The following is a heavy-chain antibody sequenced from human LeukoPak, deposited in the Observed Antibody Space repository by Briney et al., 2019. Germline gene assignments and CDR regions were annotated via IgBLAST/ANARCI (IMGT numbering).Heavy chain of an antibody. D-gene: IGHD6-13*01. V-gene: IGHV3-30*02. CDR3: AKDLEIRAAGTAFDI. J-gene: IGHJ3*02. CDR1: GFTFSRYG. CDR2: IRYDGSNK. Sequence: GGSLRLSCTPSGFTFSRYGIHWVRQAPGKGLEWAAFIRYDGSNKYYADSVKGRFTISRDNSKNTVYLHMNSLRAEDTAMYYCAKDLEIRAAGTAFDIWGQGTMVTVSS.